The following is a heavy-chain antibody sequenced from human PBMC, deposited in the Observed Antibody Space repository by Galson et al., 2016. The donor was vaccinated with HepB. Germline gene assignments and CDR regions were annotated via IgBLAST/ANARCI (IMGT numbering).Heavy chain of an antibody. CDR2: INSDVSST. V-gene: IGHV3-74*01. J-gene: IGHJ6*02. CDR1: GFTFSSYW. CDR3: ARALGSSSCGMDV. D-gene: IGHD6-6*01. Sequence: SLRLSCAASGFTFSSYWMHWVRQAPGKGLVWVSRINSDVSSTSYADCVKGRFTISRDNAKNTLYLQMNSLRAEDTAVYYCARALGSSSCGMDVWGQGTTVTVSS.